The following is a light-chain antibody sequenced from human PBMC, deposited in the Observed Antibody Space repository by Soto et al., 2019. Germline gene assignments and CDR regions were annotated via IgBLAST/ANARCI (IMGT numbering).Light chain of an antibody. CDR3: QGLNDYPIT. CDR2: AAS. J-gene: IGKJ5*01. CDR1: QGISSY. Sequence: XXXGDRVTITCRASQGISSYLAWYQQKPGEAPKFLIXAASXLRGGVPSRFSGSGSGTEFTLTISSLQPEDFATYYCQGLNDYPITFGQGTRLEIK. V-gene: IGKV1-9*01.